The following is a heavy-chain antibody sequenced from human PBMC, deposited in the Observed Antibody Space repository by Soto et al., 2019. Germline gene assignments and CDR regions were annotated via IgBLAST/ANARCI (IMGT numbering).Heavy chain of an antibody. CDR3: ARDRGDCSSGSCHSDYFDY. CDR1: GFTFSTSG. Sequence: GGSLRLSCASSGFTFSTSGMHLARQAPGKGLEWVSIIWYDGSHIHYADSVKGRFTISRDNSKNTLYLQMNSLRVEDTAVYYCARDRGDCSSGSCHSDYFDYWGQGTLVTVSS. J-gene: IGHJ4*02. D-gene: IGHD2-15*01. V-gene: IGHV3-33*01. CDR2: IWYDGSHI.